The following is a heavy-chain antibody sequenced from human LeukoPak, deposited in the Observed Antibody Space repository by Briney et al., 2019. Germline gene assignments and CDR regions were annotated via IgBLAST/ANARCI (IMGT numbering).Heavy chain of an antibody. J-gene: IGHJ6*03. CDR2: IKQDGSEK. CDR3: ARDGEQYLNSVDYYYMDV. CDR1: GFTYSSYG. V-gene: IGHV3-7*01. Sequence: GGSLRLSCAASGFTYSSYGMHWVRQAPGKGLEWVANIKQDGSEKYYVDSVKGRFTISRDNAKNSLYLQMNSLRAEDTAVYYCARDGEQYLNSVDYYYMDVWGKGTTVTVSS. D-gene: IGHD1/OR15-1a*01.